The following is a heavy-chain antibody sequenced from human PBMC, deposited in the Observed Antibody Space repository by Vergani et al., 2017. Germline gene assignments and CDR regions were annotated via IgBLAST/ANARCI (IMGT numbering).Heavy chain of an antibody. CDR2: IRSKANSYAT. J-gene: IGHJ4*02. V-gene: IGHV3-73*01. D-gene: IGHD3-22*01. Sequence: EVQLLESGGGLVQPGGSLRLTCAASGFTFSGSAMHWVRQASGKGLEWVGRIRSKANSYATAYAASVKGRFTISRDDSKNTAYLQMNSLKTEDTAVYYCTSLYYYDSSGYSGYWGQGTLVTVSS. CDR3: TSLYYYDSSGYSGY. CDR1: GFTFSGSA.